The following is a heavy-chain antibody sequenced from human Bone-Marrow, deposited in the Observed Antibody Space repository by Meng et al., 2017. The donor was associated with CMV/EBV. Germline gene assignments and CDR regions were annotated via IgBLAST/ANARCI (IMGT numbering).Heavy chain of an antibody. D-gene: IGHD6-6*01. CDR3: ARGLGY. V-gene: IGHV4-59*01. J-gene: IGHJ4*02. CDR2: IHYSGST. CDR1: GGSITGYY. Sequence: SETLSLTCTVSGGSITGYYWSWIRQPPGKGLEWIGYIHYSGSTSYTPSLKSRVTISVDTSKNQFSLKLSSVTAADTAVYYCARGLGYWGQGTLVTVSS.